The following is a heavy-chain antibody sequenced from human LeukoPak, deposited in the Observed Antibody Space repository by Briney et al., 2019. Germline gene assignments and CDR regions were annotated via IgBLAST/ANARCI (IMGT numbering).Heavy chain of an antibody. J-gene: IGHJ3*01. Sequence: PLASVKVSCKASGYTFTGYYMHWVRQAPGQGLGWMGWINPNSGGTNYAQKFQGRVTMTRDTSISTAYMELSRLRSDDTSVYYCARDRGSLDAFNLWGQGTVVTVSS. CDR3: ARDRGSLDAFNL. D-gene: IGHD6-13*01. V-gene: IGHV1-2*02. CDR1: GYTFTGYY. CDR2: INPNSGGT.